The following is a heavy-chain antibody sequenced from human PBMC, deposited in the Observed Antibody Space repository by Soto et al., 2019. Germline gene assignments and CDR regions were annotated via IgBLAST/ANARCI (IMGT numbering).Heavy chain of an antibody. J-gene: IGHJ6*02. D-gene: IGHD5-12*01. CDR1: NASVSGGSYY. CDR2: VYYNGNT. CDR3: ARSGATIRYYHHGFDV. V-gene: IGHV4-61*01. Sequence: QVQLQESGPGLVKPSETLSLTCSVSNASVSGGSYYWSWIRQAPGQGLEWIGYVYYNGNTNYNLSLNRPVTISADTSKNQLSLKLSSVTAANTAVYYCARSGATIRYYHHGFDVWGQGTTVTVSS.